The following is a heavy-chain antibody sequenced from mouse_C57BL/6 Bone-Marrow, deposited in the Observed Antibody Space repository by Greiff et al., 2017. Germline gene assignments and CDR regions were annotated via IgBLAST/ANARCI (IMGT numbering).Heavy chain of an antibody. V-gene: IGHV14-4*01. CDR2: IDPETGDT. CDR1: GFNFKDDY. Sequence: FQLQQSGAELVRPGASVKLSCTASGFNFKDDYMHWVHQRPEQGLEWIGWIDPETGDTEYASKFQGKATITEDKSSNTAYLQLSSLTSEDTAVYYCTTGEKAYWGQGTLVTVSA. J-gene: IGHJ3*01. CDR3: TTGEKAY.